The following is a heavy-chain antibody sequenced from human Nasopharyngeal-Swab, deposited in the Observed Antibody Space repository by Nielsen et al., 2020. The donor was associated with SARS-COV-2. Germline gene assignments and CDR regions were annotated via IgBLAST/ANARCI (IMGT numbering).Heavy chain of an antibody. CDR2: INSDGTRT. V-gene: IGHV3-74*01. Sequence: GESLKISCAASEFAFSSYWMHWVRQAPEKGLVWVSRINSDGTRTNYADSVKGRFTISRDNAKNTLYLQMNSLRAEDTAVYYCARDHLGYYDSSGYYSAGACDYWGQGTLVTVSS. CDR1: EFAFSSYW. CDR3: ARDHLGYYDSSGYYSAGACDY. J-gene: IGHJ4*02. D-gene: IGHD3-22*01.